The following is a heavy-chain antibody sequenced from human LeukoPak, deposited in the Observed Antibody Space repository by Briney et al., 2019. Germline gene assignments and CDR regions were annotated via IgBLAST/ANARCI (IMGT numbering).Heavy chain of an antibody. J-gene: IGHJ4*02. CDR2: IYYSGST. D-gene: IGHD3/OR15-3a*01. CDR3: ARSHSVWTSFDY. Sequence: PSETLSLTRPVSGGPLSWYHLSWIREPPGKGLGWIGYIYYSGSTNYNPSLKSRVTISVDTSKNQFSLKLSSVTAADTAVYYCARSHSVWTSFDYWGQGTLVTVSS. CDR1: GGPLSWYH. V-gene: IGHV4-59*01.